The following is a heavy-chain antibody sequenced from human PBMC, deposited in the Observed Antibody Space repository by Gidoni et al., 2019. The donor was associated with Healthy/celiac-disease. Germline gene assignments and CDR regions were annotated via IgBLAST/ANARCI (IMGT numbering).Heavy chain of an antibody. V-gene: IGHV3-23*01. D-gene: IGHD3-10*01. CDR1: GFTFSSYA. CDR3: AKEGYYGSGSYYENYFDY. Sequence: EVQLLESGGGLVQPGGSLRLSCAASGFTFSSYAMSWVRQAPGKGLEWVSAISGSGGSTYYADSVKGRFTISRDNSKNTLYLQMNSLRAEDTAVYYCAKEGYYGSGSYYENYFDYWGQGTLVTVSS. CDR2: ISGSGGST. J-gene: IGHJ4*02.